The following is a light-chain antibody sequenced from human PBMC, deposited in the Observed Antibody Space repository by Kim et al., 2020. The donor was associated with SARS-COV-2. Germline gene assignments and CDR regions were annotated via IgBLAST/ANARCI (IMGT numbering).Light chain of an antibody. CDR3: QQYNNWPLYT. J-gene: IGKJ2*01. CDR2: GAS. Sequence: EVVMTQSPATLSVSPGERATLSCRASQSVSSNLAWYQQKPGQAPRLLIYGASTRATGIPTRFSGSGSGTEFTLTISSLQSEDFAVYYCQQYNNWPLYTFGQGTKLEN. V-gene: IGKV3-15*01. CDR1: QSVSSN.